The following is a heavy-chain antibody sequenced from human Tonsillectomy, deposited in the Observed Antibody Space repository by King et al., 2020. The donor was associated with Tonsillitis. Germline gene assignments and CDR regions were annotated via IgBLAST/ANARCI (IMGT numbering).Heavy chain of an antibody. CDR3: AKAKSGVAAADYGMDV. V-gene: IGHV3-30*02. J-gene: IGHJ6*02. CDR1: GFTFSTYG. Sequence: VQLVESGGGVVRPGGSLRLSCAASGFTFSTYGMHWVRQAPGKGLEWVVFTRYDGSNKYYAESVKGRFTISRDNSKNTLYLQMNSLRAEDTAVYYCAKAKSGVAAADYGMDVWGQGTTVTVSS. CDR2: TRYDGSNK. D-gene: IGHD6-13*01.